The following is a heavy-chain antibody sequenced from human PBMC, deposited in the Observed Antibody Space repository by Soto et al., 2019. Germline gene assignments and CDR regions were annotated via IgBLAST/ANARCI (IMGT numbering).Heavy chain of an antibody. CDR2: IIPIFGTA. CDR1: GGTFSSYA. Sequence: ASVKVSCKASGGTFSSYAISWVRQAPGQGLEWMGGIIPIFGTANYAQKFQGRVTITADESTSTAYMELSSLRSEDTAVYYCARGLSSSWSSVVHTWATPADAFDIWGQGTMVTVSS. V-gene: IGHV1-69*13. J-gene: IGHJ3*02. CDR3: ARGLSSSWSSVVHTWATPADAFDI. D-gene: IGHD6-13*01.